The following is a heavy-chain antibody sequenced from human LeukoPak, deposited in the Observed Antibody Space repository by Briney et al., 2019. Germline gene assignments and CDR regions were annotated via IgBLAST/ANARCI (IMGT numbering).Heavy chain of an antibody. Sequence: PGGSLRLSCAASGFTFSSYSMNWVRQAPGKGLEWVSSISSSSSYIYYADSVKGRFTISRDNAKNSLYLQMNSLRAEDTAVYYCAKDPRRYSRTGGYFDYWGQGTLVTVSS. CDR1: GFTFSSYS. J-gene: IGHJ4*02. D-gene: IGHD6-13*01. CDR2: ISSSSSYI. CDR3: AKDPRRYSRTGGYFDY. V-gene: IGHV3-21*01.